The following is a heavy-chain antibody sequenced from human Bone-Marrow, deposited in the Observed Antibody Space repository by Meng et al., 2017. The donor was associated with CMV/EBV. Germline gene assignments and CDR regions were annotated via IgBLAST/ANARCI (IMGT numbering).Heavy chain of an antibody. CDR2: INPDSGGT. V-gene: IGHV1-2*02. CDR1: GYTFTDYF. Sequence: ASVKVSCKASGYTFTDYFVHWVRQAPGQGLEWMGWINPDSGGTNYAQKFQGRVTMTRDTSISTAYMELSRLRSDDTAVYYCARNRITMVRGVIIHFDYWGQGTLVTVSS. D-gene: IGHD3-10*01. CDR3: ARNRITMVRGVIIHFDY. J-gene: IGHJ4*02.